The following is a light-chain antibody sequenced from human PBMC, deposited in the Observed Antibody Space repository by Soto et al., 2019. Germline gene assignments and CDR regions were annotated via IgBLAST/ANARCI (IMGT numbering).Light chain of an antibody. CDR2: GAS. V-gene: IGKV3-15*01. CDR3: EQHSSCART. J-gene: IGKJ1*01. Sequence: TLSVSPWERTTLSCRGSKSFSSNFAWYQQRSGQAPRLLIYGASTRATGIPARFCGSGAGDEISLITIISPYQDNAVSYCEQHSSCARTFGQGTKVDIK. CDR1: KSFSSN.